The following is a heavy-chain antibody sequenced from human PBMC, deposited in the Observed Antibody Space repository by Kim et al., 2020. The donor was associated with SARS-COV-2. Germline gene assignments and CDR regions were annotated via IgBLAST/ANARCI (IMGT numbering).Heavy chain of an antibody. V-gene: IGHV1-46*03. CDR2: INPSGGST. J-gene: IGHJ6*02. Sequence: ASVKVSCKASGYTFTSYYMHWVRQAPGQWLEWMGIINPSGGSTSYAQKFQGRVTMTRDTSTSTVYMELSSLRSEDTAVYYCVRDLTVTTQYYYYYYGMDVWGQGTTVTVSS. D-gene: IGHD4-17*01. CDR1: GYTFTSYY. CDR3: VRDLTVTTQYYYYYYGMDV.